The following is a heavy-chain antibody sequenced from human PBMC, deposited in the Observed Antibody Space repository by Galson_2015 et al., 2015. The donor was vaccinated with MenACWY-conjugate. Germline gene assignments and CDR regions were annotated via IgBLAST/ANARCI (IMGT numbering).Heavy chain of an antibody. CDR2: IKQDGSEK. J-gene: IGHJ4*02. V-gene: IGHV3-7*03. Sequence: FSNYWMSRVRPAPGKGLEWVANIKQDGSEKYYVDSVKGRFTISRDNAKNSLYLQMNSLRAEDTAMYYCASQAWTGYFDYWGQGILVTVSS. CDR3: ASQAWTGYFDY. D-gene: IGHD3-10*01. CDR1: FSNYW.